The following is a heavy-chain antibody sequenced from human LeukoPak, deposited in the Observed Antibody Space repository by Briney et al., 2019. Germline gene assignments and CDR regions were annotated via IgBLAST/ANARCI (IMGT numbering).Heavy chain of an antibody. CDR2: INGGGDAT. D-gene: IGHD2-2*01. CDR3: ARCTASCYANAFDV. CDR1: GFTFNNNA. J-gene: IGHJ3*01. V-gene: IGHV3-23*01. Sequence: PRGSLRLSCATSGFTFNNNAMSWVRQAPGKGLEWGSAINGGGDATEYADSVKGRFTISRDNSKNTLYLQMNSLRPDDTAVYYCARCTASCYANAFDVWGQGTLLTVCS.